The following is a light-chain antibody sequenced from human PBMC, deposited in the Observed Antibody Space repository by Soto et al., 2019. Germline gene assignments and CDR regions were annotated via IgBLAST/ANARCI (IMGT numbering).Light chain of an antibody. CDR2: QDS. J-gene: IGLJ2*01. Sequence: SYELTQPPSVSVSPGQTASITCYGDKLGDKYACWYQQKPGQSPVLVIYQDSKRPSGIPERFSGSNSGNTATLTISGTQAMDEADYYCKAWDRSTANVVFSGGTKLTVL. V-gene: IGLV3-1*01. CDR3: KAWDRSTANVV. CDR1: KLGDKY.